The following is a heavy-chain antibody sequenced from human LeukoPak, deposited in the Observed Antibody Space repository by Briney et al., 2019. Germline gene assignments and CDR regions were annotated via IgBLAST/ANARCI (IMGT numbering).Heavy chain of an antibody. CDR2: ISSSSSTI. Sequence: PGGSLRLSCAASGFTFSSYSMNWVRQAPGKGLEWVSYISSSSSTIYYADSVKGRFTISRDNAKNSLYLQMNSLRAEDTAVYYCARSLLRYCSSTSCYPYYYGMDVWGQGTTVTVSS. CDR3: ARSLLRYCSSTSCYPYYYGMDV. D-gene: IGHD2-2*01. V-gene: IGHV3-48*04. CDR1: GFTFSSYS. J-gene: IGHJ6*02.